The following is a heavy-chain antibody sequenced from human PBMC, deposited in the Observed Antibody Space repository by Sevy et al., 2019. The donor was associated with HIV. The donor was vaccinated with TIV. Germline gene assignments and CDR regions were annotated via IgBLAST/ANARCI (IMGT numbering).Heavy chain of an antibody. CDR2: IYYSGST. CDR1: VGSISSGGYY. Sequence: SESLSLTCTVSVGSISSGGYYWTWIRQRPGKDLEWIGYIYYSGSTYYNPSLKSRVTISVDTSKNQFSLKLSSVTAADTAVYYCARRGTGTRPFDSWGQGTLVTVSS. J-gene: IGHJ4*02. D-gene: IGHD1-7*01. CDR3: ARRGTGTRPFDS. V-gene: IGHV4-31*03.